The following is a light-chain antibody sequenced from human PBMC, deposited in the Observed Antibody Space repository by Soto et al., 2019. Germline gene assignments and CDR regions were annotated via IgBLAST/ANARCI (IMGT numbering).Light chain of an antibody. CDR1: QGISNY. V-gene: IGKV1-27*01. CDR3: QKLHSAPRS. CDR2: AAS. Sequence: LEMAQSPFSLSSSVGDRVTLTCRASQGISNYLAWYQQKPGKVPKLLIYAASTLQSGVPSRCSGSGSGTDFTLTISSLQPEDVATYYCQKLHSAPRSFGVGTK. J-gene: IGKJ4*01.